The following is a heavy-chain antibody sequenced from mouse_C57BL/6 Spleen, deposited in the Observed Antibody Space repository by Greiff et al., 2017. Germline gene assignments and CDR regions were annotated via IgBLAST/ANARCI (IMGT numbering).Heavy chain of an antibody. CDR1: GYAFSSSW. V-gene: IGHV1-82*01. Sequence: VMLVESGPELVKPGASVKISCKASGYAFSSSWMNWVKQRPGKGLEWIGRIYPGDGDTNYNGKFKGKATLTADKSSSTAYMQLSSLTSEDSAVYFCARFKAYAMDYWGQGTSVTVSS. CDR2: IYPGDGDT. J-gene: IGHJ4*01. CDR3: ARFKAYAMDY.